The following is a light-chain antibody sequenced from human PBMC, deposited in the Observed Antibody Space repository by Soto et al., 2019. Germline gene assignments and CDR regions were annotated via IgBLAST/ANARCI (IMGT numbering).Light chain of an antibody. Sequence: DLQMTQTPSCLSASVGDRGTVTCRASQTINSDLNWYQQRPGKAPKLLIYAASRLQSGVPSRFSGSGSGTDFTLTIRSLQAEDFATYYCLQTYSIPHSFGQGTKVDI. CDR1: QTINSD. V-gene: IGKV1-39*01. J-gene: IGKJ2*01. CDR2: AAS. CDR3: LQTYSIPHS.